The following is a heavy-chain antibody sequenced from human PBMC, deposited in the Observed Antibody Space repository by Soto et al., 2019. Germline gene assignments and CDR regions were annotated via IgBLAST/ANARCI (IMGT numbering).Heavy chain of an antibody. CDR2: ISSSSSTI. V-gene: IGHV3-48*02. Sequence: HPRGSLRLSCAASGFTFSSYGMNWVRLAPGKGLEWVSYISSSSSTIYYADSVKGRFTISRDTAKNSLYLQMNSLREEDTAVYYCARVGSSWYYYGMDVRGQGTTVTVSS. D-gene: IGHD6-13*01. CDR3: ARVGSSWYYYGMDV. CDR1: GFTFSSYG. J-gene: IGHJ6*02.